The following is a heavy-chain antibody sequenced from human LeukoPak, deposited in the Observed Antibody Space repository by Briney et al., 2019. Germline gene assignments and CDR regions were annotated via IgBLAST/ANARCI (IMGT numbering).Heavy chain of an antibody. Sequence: ASVKVSCKASGYTFTRHYMHLVRQAPGQGLEGIGWINPYSGGTNYPQKFQGRVTMTRDTSIRTAYMELSRLRSDDTAVYYCARDGIYGDYYYYYMDVWGKGTTVTVSS. V-gene: IGHV1-2*02. D-gene: IGHD4-17*01. CDR1: GYTFTRHY. CDR2: INPYSGGT. J-gene: IGHJ6*03. CDR3: ARDGIYGDYYYYYMDV.